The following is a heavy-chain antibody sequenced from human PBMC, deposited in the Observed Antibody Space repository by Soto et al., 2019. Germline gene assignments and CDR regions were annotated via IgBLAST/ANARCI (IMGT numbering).Heavy chain of an antibody. CDR1: GFTFSSYG. CDR3: ARDNWGRYSSSWLRTDPYYYYGMDV. Sequence: QVQLVESGGGVVQPGRSLRLSCAASGFTFSSYGMHWVRQAPGKGLEWVAVIWYDGSNKYYADSVKGRFTISRDNSKNTLYLQMNSLRAEDTAVYYCARDNWGRYSSSWLRTDPYYYYGMDVWGQGTTVTVSS. J-gene: IGHJ6*02. D-gene: IGHD6-13*01. CDR2: IWYDGSNK. V-gene: IGHV3-33*01.